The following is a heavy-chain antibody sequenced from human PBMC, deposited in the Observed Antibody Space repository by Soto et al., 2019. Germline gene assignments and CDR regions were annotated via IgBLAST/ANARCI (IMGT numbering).Heavy chain of an antibody. Sequence: QLQLQESGPGLVKPSETLSLTCTVSGGSISSSSYYWGWIRQPPGKGLEWIGSIYYSGSTYYNPSLKSRVTISVDTSKTQFSLKLSSVTAADTAVYYCARHGSGTLGTLVAVDIWGQGTMVTVSS. CDR2: IYYSGST. CDR1: GGSISSSSYY. D-gene: IGHD3-10*01. J-gene: IGHJ3*02. V-gene: IGHV4-39*01. CDR3: ARHGSGTLGTLVAVDI.